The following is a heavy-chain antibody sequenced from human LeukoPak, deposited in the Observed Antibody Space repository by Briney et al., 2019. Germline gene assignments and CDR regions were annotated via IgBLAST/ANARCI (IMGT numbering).Heavy chain of an antibody. CDR1: GFTFYDYA. CDR3: AKGGSSGWHAVGFDY. V-gene: IGHV3-9*01. J-gene: IGHJ4*02. Sequence: GGSLRLSCAASGFTFYDYAMHWVREAPGKGLGWVSGISWNGGSIGYADSVKGRFTISRDNAKNSLYLQMNSLRAEDTALYYCAKGGSSGWHAVGFDYWGQGTLVTVSS. CDR2: ISWNGGSI. D-gene: IGHD6-19*01.